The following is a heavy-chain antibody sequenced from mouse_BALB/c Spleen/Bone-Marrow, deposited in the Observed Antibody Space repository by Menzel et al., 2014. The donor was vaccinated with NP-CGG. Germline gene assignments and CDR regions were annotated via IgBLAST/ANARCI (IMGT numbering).Heavy chain of an antibody. V-gene: IGHV1-7*01. CDR1: GYTFTNYW. CDR3: ARKGYGNYHYYAMDY. D-gene: IGHD2-1*01. Sequence: VQLQQSGAELAKPGASVKMSCKASGYTFTNYWMHWIKQRPGQGLEWIGYINPSTGYTEYNQKFKDKATLTADKSSSTAYMQLSSLTSEGSAVYYCARKGYGNYHYYAMDYWGQGTSVTVSS. J-gene: IGHJ4*01. CDR2: INPSTGYT.